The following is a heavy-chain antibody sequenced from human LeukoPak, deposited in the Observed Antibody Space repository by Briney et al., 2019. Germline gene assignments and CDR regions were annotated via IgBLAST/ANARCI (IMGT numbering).Heavy chain of an antibody. D-gene: IGHD6-13*01. V-gene: IGHV3-30-3*01. CDR3: AKGIYSSSRGAFWDY. CDR1: GFTFSNYA. Sequence: PGRSLRLSCAASGFTFSNYAMHWVRQAPGKGLEWVAVISYDGSNKYYADSVKGRFTISRDNSKNTLYLQMNSLRAEDTALYYCAKGIYSSSRGAFWDYWGQGTLVTVSS. J-gene: IGHJ4*02. CDR2: ISYDGSNK.